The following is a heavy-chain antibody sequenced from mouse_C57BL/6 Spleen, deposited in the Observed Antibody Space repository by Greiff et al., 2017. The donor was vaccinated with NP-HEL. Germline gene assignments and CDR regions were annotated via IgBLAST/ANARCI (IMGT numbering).Heavy chain of an antibody. D-gene: IGHD2-1*01. J-gene: IGHJ3*01. Sequence: EVKLQESGPGLVRPSQSLSLTCSVTGYSITSGYYWNWIRQFPGNKLEWMGSISYDGSNNYNPSLKNRISLTLDTSKKQFFLKLNSVTTEDTATYYCSRISFANYGNSFAYWGQGTLVTVSA. CDR1: GYSITSGYY. CDR3: SRISFANYGNSFAY. CDR2: ISYDGSN. V-gene: IGHV3-6*01.